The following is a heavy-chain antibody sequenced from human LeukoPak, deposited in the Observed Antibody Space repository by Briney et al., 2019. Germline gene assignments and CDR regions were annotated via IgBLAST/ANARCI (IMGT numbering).Heavy chain of an antibody. CDR1: GFTFDDFA. J-gene: IGHJ5*02. V-gene: IGHV3-9*01. Sequence: GRSLRLSCVASGFTFDDFAMHWVRQAPGKGLEWISGINWNSANIAYADSVKGRFTISRDNAKKSLYLEMTNLRAEDTAVYYCATDGAGFDTWGQGVLVTVSS. CDR2: INWNSANI. CDR3: ATDGAGFDT.